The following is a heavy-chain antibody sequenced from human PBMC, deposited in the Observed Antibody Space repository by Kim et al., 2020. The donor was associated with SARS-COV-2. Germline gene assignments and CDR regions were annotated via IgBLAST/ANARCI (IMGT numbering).Heavy chain of an antibody. CDR1: GFIVSSNY. J-gene: IGHJ4*02. V-gene: IGHV3-53*01. Sequence: GGSLRLSCAASGFIVSSNYISWVRQAPGKGLEWVSVIYPAGTTYYADSVKGRFPISRDNSETTVYLQMNSLRAEAPAVYYCAGGQYTIRGEYWGKGTL. CDR2: IYPAGTT. CDR3: AGGQYTIRGEY. D-gene: IGHD6-13*01.